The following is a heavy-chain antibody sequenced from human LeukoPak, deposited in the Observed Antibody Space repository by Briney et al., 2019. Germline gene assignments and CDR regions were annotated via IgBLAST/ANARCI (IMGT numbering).Heavy chain of an antibody. J-gene: IGHJ3*01. CDR1: GGSITSYY. CDR3: AKWTEGGAFDS. Sequence: SETLSLTCTVSGGSITSYYWSWFRQPPGKGLEFIGYIFYTGSTNYNPSLKSRVAISVDTSKNQFSLKLSSVTAADTAVYYCAKWTEGGAFDSWGQGTMLIVSS. V-gene: IGHV4-59*01. CDR2: IFYTGST. D-gene: IGHD1-26*01.